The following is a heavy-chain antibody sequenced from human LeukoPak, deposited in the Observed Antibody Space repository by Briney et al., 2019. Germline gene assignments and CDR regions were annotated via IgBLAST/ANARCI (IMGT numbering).Heavy chain of an antibody. CDR3: ARCPLGGYNDY. CDR2: INHSGST. D-gene: IGHD5-24*01. Sequence: SETLSLTCAVYGGSFSGYYWSWIRQPPGKGLEWIGEINHSGSTNYNPSLKSRVTISVDTSKNQFSLKLSSVTAADTAVYYCARCPLGGYNDYWGQGTLVTVSS. V-gene: IGHV4-34*01. J-gene: IGHJ4*02. CDR1: GGSFSGYY.